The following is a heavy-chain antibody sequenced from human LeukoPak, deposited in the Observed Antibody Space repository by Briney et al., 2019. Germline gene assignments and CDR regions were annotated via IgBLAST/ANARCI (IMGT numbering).Heavy chain of an antibody. Sequence: ASVRVSCKASGYTFIDHYMHWVRQAPGQGLEWMGYINPKSGGTNYAQKFQGRVTMTRDTSINTAYMELSSLRPDDTAMYYCARDRETGSYYGIDYWGQGTLVTVSS. J-gene: IGHJ4*02. CDR1: GYTFIDHY. D-gene: IGHD1-26*01. CDR2: INPKSGGT. CDR3: ARDRETGSYYGIDY. V-gene: IGHV1-2*02.